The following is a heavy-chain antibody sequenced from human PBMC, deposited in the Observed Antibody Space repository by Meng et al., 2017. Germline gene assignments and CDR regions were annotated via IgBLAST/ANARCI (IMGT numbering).Heavy chain of an antibody. J-gene: IGHJ5*02. CDR2: IYYSGGT. Sequence: SETLSLTCTVSGGSISSYYWSWIRQPPGKGLEWIGYIYYSGGTNYNPSLKSRVTISVDTSKNQFSLKLSSVTAADTAVYYCARVPVGSSWFDPWGQGTLVTVSS. CDR3: ARVPVGSSWFDP. D-gene: IGHD2-2*01. CDR1: GGSISSYY. V-gene: IGHV4-59*01.